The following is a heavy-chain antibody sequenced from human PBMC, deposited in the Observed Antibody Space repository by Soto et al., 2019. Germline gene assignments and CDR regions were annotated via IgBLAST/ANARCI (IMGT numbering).Heavy chain of an antibody. V-gene: IGHV1-18*01. CDR1: GYTFTSYG. CDR3: ARSPGAAVDWFDP. Sequence: ASVKVSCKASGYTFTSYGISWVRQAPGQGLEWMGWISAYNGNTNNAQKLQGRVTMTTDTSASTAYMELSSLRSDDTAVYYCARSPGAAVDWFDPWGQGTLVAVSS. D-gene: IGHD6-13*01. CDR2: ISAYNGNT. J-gene: IGHJ5*02.